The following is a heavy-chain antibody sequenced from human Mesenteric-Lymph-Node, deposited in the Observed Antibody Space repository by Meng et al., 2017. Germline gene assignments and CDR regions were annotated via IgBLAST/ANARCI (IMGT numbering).Heavy chain of an antibody. V-gene: IGHV1-69*01. CDR3: ARFEVAGTSNWFDP. Sequence: VERVELGVEVNKTGVSVKVSCKASGGTFRSCAISWVRQAPGQGLEWMGGIIPIFGTANYAQKFQGRVTITADESTSTAYMELSSLRSEDTAVYYCARFEVAGTSNWFDPWGQGTLVTVSS. D-gene: IGHD6-19*01. CDR1: GGTFRSCA. J-gene: IGHJ5*02. CDR2: IIPIFGTA.